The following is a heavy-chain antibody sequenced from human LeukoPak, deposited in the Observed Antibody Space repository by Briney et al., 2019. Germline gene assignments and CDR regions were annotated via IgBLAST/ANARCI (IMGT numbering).Heavy chain of an antibody. CDR1: GFTFSRYS. CDR3: ATRLNNWNDLFDY. V-gene: IGHV3-21*01. Sequence: TAQSLSLSCAPSGFTFSRYSMNWVRQAAGKGMEWVSSISSSSSYIYYADSVKGRFIISRDNAKNSLYLQMNSLRAEDTAVYYCATRLNNWNDLFDYWGQGTLVTVSS. D-gene: IGHD1-20*01. CDR2: ISSSSSYI. J-gene: IGHJ4*02.